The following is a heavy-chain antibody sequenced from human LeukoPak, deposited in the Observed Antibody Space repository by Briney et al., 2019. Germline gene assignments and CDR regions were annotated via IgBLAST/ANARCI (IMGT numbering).Heavy chain of an antibody. CDR2: FDPEDGET. Sequence: ASVKVSCKVSGYNLTELSMHWVRQAPGKGLEWMGGFDPEDGETIYAQKFQGRVTMTEDTSTDTAYMELSSLRSEDTAVYYCATSSLVGATLDPNSYFDYWGQGTLVTVSS. D-gene: IGHD1-26*01. CDR3: ATSSLVGATLDPNSYFDY. V-gene: IGHV1-24*01. CDR1: GYNLTELS. J-gene: IGHJ4*02.